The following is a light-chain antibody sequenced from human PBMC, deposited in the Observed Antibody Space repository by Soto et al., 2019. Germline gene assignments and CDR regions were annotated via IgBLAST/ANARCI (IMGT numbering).Light chain of an antibody. CDR1: SSDVGGYNY. Sequence: QSALTQPPSASGSPGQSVTICCTGTSSDVGGYNYVSWYQQHPGKAPKLMIYEVSKRPSGVPDRFSGSKSGNKASLTVSGLQAEDEADYYCSSYAGSNNFVVFGAGTKLTVL. CDR2: EVS. V-gene: IGLV2-8*01. J-gene: IGLJ2*01. CDR3: SSYAGSNNFVV.